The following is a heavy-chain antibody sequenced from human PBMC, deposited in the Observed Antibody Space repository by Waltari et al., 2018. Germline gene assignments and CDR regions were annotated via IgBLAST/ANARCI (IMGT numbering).Heavy chain of an antibody. CDR1: GGSFSGYY. D-gene: IGHD3-10*01. J-gene: IGHJ1*01. CDR2: INHSGST. CDR3: ARERTIRRGFQH. V-gene: IGHV4-34*01. Sequence: QVQLQQWGAGLLKPSETLSLTCAVYGGSFSGYYWSWIRQPPGKGLEWIGEINHSGSTNYNPSIKSRVTISVDTSKNQFSLKLSSVTAADTAVYYCARERTIRRGFQHWGQGTLVTVSS.